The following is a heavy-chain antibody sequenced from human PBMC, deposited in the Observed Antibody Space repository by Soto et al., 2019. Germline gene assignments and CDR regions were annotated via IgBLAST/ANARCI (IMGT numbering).Heavy chain of an antibody. CDR2: IEGYGPGK. CDR1: GFTFSGNW. CDR3: TEVFGH. Sequence: EVQLVESGGDLVQPGGSLRLSCAASGFTFSGNWMHWVRQAPGKGLEWVARIEGYGPGKSYADSVKGRFTIFRDRAKNTLYLQMDVLRGEDTAVYYCTEVFGHWGQGTLVTVSS. J-gene: IGHJ4*02. V-gene: IGHV3-74*01. D-gene: IGHD3-16*01.